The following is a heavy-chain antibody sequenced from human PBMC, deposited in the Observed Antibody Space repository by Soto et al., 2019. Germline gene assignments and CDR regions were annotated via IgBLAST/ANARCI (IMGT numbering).Heavy chain of an antibody. V-gene: IGHV1-46*01. Sequence: ASVKVSCKPSGYPFTDLYIHWVRQAPGQGLEWMGVINPHGGSTKYAQKFQGRVTMTRDTSRSTVYMELRSLRSDDTAIYYCARSSGGNFGIIIEGSNWFDPWGQGTLVTVSS. CDR2: INPHGGST. D-gene: IGHD3-3*01. CDR1: GYPFTDLY. J-gene: IGHJ5*02. CDR3: ARSSGGNFGIIIEGSNWFDP.